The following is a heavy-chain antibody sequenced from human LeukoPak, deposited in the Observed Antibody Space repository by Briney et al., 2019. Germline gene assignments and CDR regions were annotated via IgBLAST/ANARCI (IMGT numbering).Heavy chain of an antibody. Sequence: SETLSLTCAVYGGSFSGYYWSWIRQPPGKGLEWIGEINHSGSTNYNPSLKSRVTISVDTSKNQFSLKLSSVTAADTAVYYCAGMDYYDSSGYYSYYGMDVWGQGTTVTVSS. V-gene: IGHV4-34*01. CDR1: GGSFSGYY. CDR2: INHSGST. J-gene: IGHJ6*02. D-gene: IGHD3-22*01. CDR3: AGMDYYDSSGYYSYYGMDV.